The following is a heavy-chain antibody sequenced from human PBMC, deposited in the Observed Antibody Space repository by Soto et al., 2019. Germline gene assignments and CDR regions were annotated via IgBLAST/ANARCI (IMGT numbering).Heavy chain of an antibody. CDR1: GFTFSSYA. CDR3: AKDRFGEYFYYGMDV. D-gene: IGHD3-10*01. J-gene: IGHJ6*02. Sequence: EVQLLESGGGLVQPGRSLRLSCEASGFTFSSYAMNWVRQAPGKGLEWVSGISGSGGSTYYADSVKGRFTISRDNSKNTLYLQMNSLRAEDTAVYYCAKDRFGEYFYYGMDVWGQGTTVTVSS. CDR2: ISGSGGST. V-gene: IGHV3-23*01.